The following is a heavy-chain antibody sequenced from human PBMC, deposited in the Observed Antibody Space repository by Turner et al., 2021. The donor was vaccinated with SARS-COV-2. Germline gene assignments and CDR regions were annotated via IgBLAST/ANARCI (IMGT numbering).Heavy chain of an antibody. CDR3: SKAGRVMIVVVITLFDY. Sequence: EVQLLESGGGLVQPGGSLRLSCAASGFPVSSYAMSWVRQAPGEGLGWVSAFSGSGCSTYYADSVKGRFTLPRDHSKTTLYLQMNSLRAEDTAVYYCSKAGRVMIVVVITLFDYLGQGTLVTVSS. CDR2: FSGSGCST. D-gene: IGHD3-22*01. J-gene: IGHJ4*02. CDR1: GFPVSSYA. V-gene: IGHV3-23*01.